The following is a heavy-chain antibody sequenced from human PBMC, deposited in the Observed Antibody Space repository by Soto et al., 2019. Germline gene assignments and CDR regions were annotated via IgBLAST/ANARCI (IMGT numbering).Heavy chain of an antibody. CDR1: GGTFSSYA. CDR3: ARDNYVDIVATMGSWFDP. V-gene: IGHV1-69*01. J-gene: IGHJ5*02. D-gene: IGHD5-12*01. CDR2: IIPIFGTA. Sequence: QVQLVQSGAEVKKPGSSVKVSCKASGGTFSSYAISWVRQAPGQGLEWMGGIIPIFGTANYAQKFQGRVTITADESTSTAYMELSSPRSEDTAVYYCARDNYVDIVATMGSWFDPWGQGTLVTVSS.